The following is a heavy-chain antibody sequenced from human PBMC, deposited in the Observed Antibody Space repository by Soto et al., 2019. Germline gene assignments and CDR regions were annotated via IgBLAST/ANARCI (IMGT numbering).Heavy chain of an antibody. CDR3: ARRGPGTYFDY. CDR2: ISGSGDST. V-gene: IGHV3-23*01. CDR1: EVNSSSYA. J-gene: IGHJ4*02. Sequence: RVSCGAAEVNSSSYARNRVRQAPGKGLEWVSVISGSGDSTYYADSVKGRFTISRDNSKNTLYLQMNSLRAEDTAVYYCARRGPGTYFDYWGQGTLVTVSS. D-gene: IGHD6-13*01.